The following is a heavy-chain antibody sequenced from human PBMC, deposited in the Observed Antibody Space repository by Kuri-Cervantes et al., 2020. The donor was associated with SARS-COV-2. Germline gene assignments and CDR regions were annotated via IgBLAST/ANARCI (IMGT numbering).Heavy chain of an antibody. D-gene: IGHD4-11*01. V-gene: IGHV4-34*01. Sequence: ESLKISCAVYGGSFSGYYWSWIRQPPGKGLEWIGEINHSGSTNYNPSLKSRVTISVDTSKNQFSLKLSSVTAADTAVYYCARGRDYSFSSYYYYGMDVWGQGTTVTVSS. CDR1: GGSFSGYY. CDR2: INHSGST. J-gene: IGHJ6*02. CDR3: ARGRDYSFSSYYYYGMDV.